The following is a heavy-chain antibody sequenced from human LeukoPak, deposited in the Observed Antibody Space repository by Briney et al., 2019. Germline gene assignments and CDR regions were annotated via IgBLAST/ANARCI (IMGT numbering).Heavy chain of an antibody. Sequence: GGSLRLSCAASGFTFSNAWMNWVRQAPGKGLEWVGRIKSKTDGGTTDYAAPVKGRFTISRDESKNTLYLQMNSLKTEDTAVYYCTTDPIPIVVVPAASAEYFQHWGQGTLVTVSS. CDR2: IKSKTDGGTT. D-gene: IGHD2-2*01. J-gene: IGHJ1*01. V-gene: IGHV3-15*07. CDR1: GFTFSNAW. CDR3: TTDPIPIVVVPAASAEYFQH.